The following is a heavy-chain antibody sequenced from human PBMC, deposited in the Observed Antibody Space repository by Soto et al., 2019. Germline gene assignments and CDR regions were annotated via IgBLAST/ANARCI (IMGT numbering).Heavy chain of an antibody. CDR2: IRSKANSYAT. CDR1: GFTFSGSA. J-gene: IGHJ6*02. D-gene: IGHD2-2*01. CDR3: TSGSIVVVPAEPEDPYDYGMDV. Sequence: EVQLVESGGGLVQPGGSLKLSCAASGFTFSGSAMHWVRQASGKGLAWVGRIRSKANSYATAYAASVKGRFTISRDDSKNTAYLQMNSPKTEDTAVYYCTSGSIVVVPAEPEDPYDYGMDVWGQGTTVTVSS. V-gene: IGHV3-73*02.